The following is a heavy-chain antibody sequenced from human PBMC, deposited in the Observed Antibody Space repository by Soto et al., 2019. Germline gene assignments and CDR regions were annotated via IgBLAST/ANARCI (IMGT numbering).Heavy chain of an antibody. Sequence: HVQLVDSGGDLVKPGGSLRLSCEASGFTFSDYNMNWLRQAPGKGLELVSYISSSSSYTKYADSVKGRFTISRDNAKNSLYLQMHSLRVDDTAVYYCVRDRFTIGGMAVWGQGTTVTVSS. CDR3: VRDRFTIGGMAV. CDR2: ISSSSSYT. CDR1: GFTFSDYN. D-gene: IGHD3-10*01. J-gene: IGHJ6*02. V-gene: IGHV3-11*05.